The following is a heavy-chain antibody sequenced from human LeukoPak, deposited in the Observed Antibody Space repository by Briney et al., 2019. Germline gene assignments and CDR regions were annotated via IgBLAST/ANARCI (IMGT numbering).Heavy chain of an antibody. CDR3: VGGFY. CDR2: IKEHGSEQ. Sequence: PGGSLRLSCAASGXTFSTYWVSWVRQAPGKGLEWVANIKEHGSEQYYVDSAKGRFTISRDNSKNTLYLQMSSLRDEDTAVYYCVGGFYWGQGTLVTVSS. CDR1: GXTFSTYW. V-gene: IGHV3-7*04. J-gene: IGHJ4*02.